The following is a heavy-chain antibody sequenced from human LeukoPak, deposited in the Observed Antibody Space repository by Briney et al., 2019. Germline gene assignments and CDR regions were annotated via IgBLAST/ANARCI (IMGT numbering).Heavy chain of an antibody. V-gene: IGHV1-8*01. CDR2: MNPNSGNT. CDR1: GYTFTSYD. D-gene: IGHD5-12*01. CDR3: ARARRDIVATIYAFDI. Sequence: ASMKVSCTASGYTFTSYDINWVRQATGQGLEWMGWMNPNSGNTGYAQKFQGRVTMTRNTSISTAYMELSSLRSEDTAVYYCARARRDIVATIYAFDIWGQGTMVTVSS. J-gene: IGHJ3*02.